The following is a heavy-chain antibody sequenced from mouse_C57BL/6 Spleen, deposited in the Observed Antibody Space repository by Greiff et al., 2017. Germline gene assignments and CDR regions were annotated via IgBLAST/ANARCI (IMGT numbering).Heavy chain of an antibody. Sequence: QVQLKQPGAELVKPGASVKMSCKASGYTFTSYWITWVKQRPGQGLEWIGDIYPGSGSTNYNEKFKSKATLTVDTSSSTAYMQLSSLTSEDSAVYYCASPCYYGSSYGYFDVWGTGTTVTVSS. J-gene: IGHJ1*03. CDR1: GYTFTSYW. V-gene: IGHV1-55*01. CDR2: IYPGSGST. CDR3: ASPCYYGSSYGYFDV. D-gene: IGHD1-1*01.